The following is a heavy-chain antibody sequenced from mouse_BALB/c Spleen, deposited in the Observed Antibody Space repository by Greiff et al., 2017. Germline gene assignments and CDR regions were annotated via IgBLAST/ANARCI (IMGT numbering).Heavy chain of an antibody. Sequence: VQLQQSGTVLARPGASVKMSCKASGYTFTSYWMHWVKQRPGQGLEWIGAIYPGNSDTSYNQKFKGKAKLTAVTSTSTAYMELSSLTNEDSAVYYCTRKDSYYYGSSYNFDYWGQGTTLTVSS. V-gene: IGHV1-5*01. CDR1: GYTFTSYW. CDR3: TRKDSYYYGSSYNFDY. J-gene: IGHJ2*01. D-gene: IGHD1-1*01. CDR2: IYPGNSDT.